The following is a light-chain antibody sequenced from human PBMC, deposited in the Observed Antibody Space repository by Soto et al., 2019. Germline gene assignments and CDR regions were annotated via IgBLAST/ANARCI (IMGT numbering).Light chain of an antibody. J-gene: IGLJ2*01. CDR2: GNT. Sequence: QSVLTQPPSVSGAPGQRVTISCTGSSSNIGAGYDVHWYHQLPGTAPKLLIYGNTNRPSGVPDRFSGSKSGTSASLAITGLQAEDEADYYCQSFDSSLSGSVVFGGGTQLTVL. CDR3: QSFDSSLSGSVV. CDR1: SSNIGAGYD. V-gene: IGLV1-40*01.